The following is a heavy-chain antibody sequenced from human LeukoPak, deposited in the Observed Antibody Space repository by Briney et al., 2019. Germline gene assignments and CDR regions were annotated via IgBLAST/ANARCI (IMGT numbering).Heavy chain of an antibody. J-gene: IGHJ3*02. D-gene: IGHD2-2*01. CDR3: ARQSGYCSSTTCYGAFDI. V-gene: IGHV1-69*05. CDR2: IIPIFGTA. CDR1: GGTFSSYA. Sequence: SVKVSCKASGGTFSSYAISWVRQAPGQGLEWMGGIIPIFGTANYAQKFQGRVTITTDESTNTAYMELSSLRSEDTAVYYCARQSGYCSSTTCYGAFDIWGQGTMVTVSS.